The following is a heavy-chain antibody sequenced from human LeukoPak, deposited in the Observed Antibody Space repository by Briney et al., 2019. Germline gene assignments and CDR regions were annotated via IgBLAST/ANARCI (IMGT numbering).Heavy chain of an antibody. D-gene: IGHD2-15*01. J-gene: IGHJ4*02. CDR2: ISSSSSTI. Sequence: GGSLRLSCAASGFTFSSYSMNWVRQAPGKGLEWVSYISSSSSTIYYVDSVKGRFTISRDNAKNSLYLQMNSLRAEDTAVYYCARDCSGGSCYLNFDYWGQGTLVTVSS. CDR3: ARDCSGGSCYLNFDY. V-gene: IGHV3-48*04. CDR1: GFTFSSYS.